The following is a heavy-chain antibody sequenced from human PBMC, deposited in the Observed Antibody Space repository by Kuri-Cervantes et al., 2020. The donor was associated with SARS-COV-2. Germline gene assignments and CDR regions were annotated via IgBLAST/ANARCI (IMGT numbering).Heavy chain of an antibody. V-gene: IGHV4-59*08. J-gene: IGHJ3*02. CDR2: IYYSGST. CDR1: GGSISSHY. CDR3: ASQGDYSPDVNPAHYAFDI. Sequence: GSLRVSCTVSGGSISSHYWSWIRQPPGKGLEWIGYIYYSGSTYYSPSLKSRVPISVDTSKNQFSLKLSSVTAADTAVYYCASQGDYSPDVNPAHYAFDIWGQGTMVTVSS. D-gene: IGHD4-11*01.